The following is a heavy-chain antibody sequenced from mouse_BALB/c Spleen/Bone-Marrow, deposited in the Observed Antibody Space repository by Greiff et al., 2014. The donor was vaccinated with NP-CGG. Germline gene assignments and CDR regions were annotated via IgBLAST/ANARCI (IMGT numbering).Heavy chain of an antibody. D-gene: IGHD4-1*01. CDR3: TRSNVPEAMDY. CDR1: GFSFSDYG. J-gene: IGHJ4*01. V-gene: IGHV5-15*02. CDR2: ISNLAYSI. Sequence: EVQLVESGGGLAQPGGSRKLSCAASGFSFSDYGMAWVRQAPGKGPEWVGFISNLAYSIYYAATVTGRFTISRENAKNTLYLEMSSLRSEDTAMYYCTRSNVPEAMDYWGQGTSVTVPS.